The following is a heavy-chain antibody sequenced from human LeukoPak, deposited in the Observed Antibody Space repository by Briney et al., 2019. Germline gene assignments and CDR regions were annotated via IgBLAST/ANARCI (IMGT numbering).Heavy chain of an antibody. CDR2: ISYSGDST. Sequence: GGSLRLSCVASGFTFSSYSMTWVCQAPGKGLEGVSIISYSGDSTFYADSVKGRFTMSRDISKNTVYLQMNNLRAEDTAIYYCAKDWEYDSSGYYIYWGQGTLVTVSS. CDR1: GFTFSSYS. D-gene: IGHD3-22*01. J-gene: IGHJ4*02. CDR3: AKDWEYDSSGYYIY. V-gene: IGHV3-23*01.